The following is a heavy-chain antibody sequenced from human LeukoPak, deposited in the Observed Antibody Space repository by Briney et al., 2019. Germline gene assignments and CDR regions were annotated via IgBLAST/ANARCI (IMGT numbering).Heavy chain of an antibody. D-gene: IGHD4-17*01. CDR3: ARGRHGDDLLDY. CDR2: ISTSSSTI. CDR1: GFTFSSYS. V-gene: IGHV3-48*02. Sequence: GGSLRLSCAASGFTFSSYSMNWVRQAPGKGLEWVSYISTSSSTIYYADTVKGRFTISRDNAKNSPYLQMNSLRDEDTAVYYCARGRHGDDLLDYWGQGTLATVSS. J-gene: IGHJ4*02.